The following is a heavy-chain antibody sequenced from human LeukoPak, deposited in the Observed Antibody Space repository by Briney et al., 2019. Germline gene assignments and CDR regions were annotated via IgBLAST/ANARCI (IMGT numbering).Heavy chain of an antibody. CDR2: IYYSGST. CDR1: GGSISSYY. CDR3: AGENYYDSSGYETNFDY. D-gene: IGHD3-22*01. V-gene: IGHV4-59*04. Sequence: SETLSLTCTVSGGSISSYYWSWIRQPPGKGLEWIGYIYYSGSTYYNSSLKSRVTISVDTSKNQFSLKLSSVTAADTAVYYCAGENYYDSSGYETNFDYWGQGTLVTVSS. J-gene: IGHJ4*02.